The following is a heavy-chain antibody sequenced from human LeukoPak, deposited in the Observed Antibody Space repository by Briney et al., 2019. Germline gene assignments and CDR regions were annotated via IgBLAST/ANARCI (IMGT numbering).Heavy chain of an antibody. J-gene: IGHJ5*02. Sequence: SETLSLTCGVYGGFFSGYYWSWMRHPPGKGLEWIGDINHSGNNNHYPSLKSRVTISVDTSKNQFSLKLSSVTAADTAVYYWARGPRRFDPEGQGTLATVSA. CDR1: GGFFSGYY. V-gene: IGHV4-34*01. CDR2: INHSGNN. CDR3: ARGPRRFDP.